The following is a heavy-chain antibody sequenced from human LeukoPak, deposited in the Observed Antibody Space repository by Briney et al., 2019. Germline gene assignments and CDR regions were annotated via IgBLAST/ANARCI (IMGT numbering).Heavy chain of an antibody. D-gene: IGHD5-18*01. J-gene: IGHJ3*02. Sequence: NLQGRVTMTTDTSTSTAYMELRSLRSDDTAVYYCARTLNGYRTPFDAFDIWGQGTMVTVSS. CDR3: ARTLNGYRTPFDAFDI. V-gene: IGHV1-18*01.